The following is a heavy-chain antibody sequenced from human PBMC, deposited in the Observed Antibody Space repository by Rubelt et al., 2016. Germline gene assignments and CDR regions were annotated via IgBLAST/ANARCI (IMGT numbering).Heavy chain of an antibody. J-gene: IGHJ4*02. CDR3: ARRLVTALDS. CDR2: LSSRGGST. CDR1: GFDFRPYV. Sequence: GESLRLSCAASGFDFRPYVMTWVRHAPGRGLEWVSGLSSRGGSTYYADSVEGRFTISRDNSKNMLYLQMNSLRADDTAVYYCARRLVTALDSWGQGTLVTVSS. D-gene: IGHD2-21*02. V-gene: IGHV3-23*01.